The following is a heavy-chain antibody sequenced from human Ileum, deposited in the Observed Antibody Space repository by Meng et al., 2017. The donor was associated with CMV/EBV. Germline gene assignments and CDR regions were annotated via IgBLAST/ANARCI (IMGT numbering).Heavy chain of an antibody. Sequence: GESLKISCAASGFTFSSYAMHWVRQAPGKGLEWVAVISYDGNNKYYADSLKGRFTISRDNSKNTLYLQMNSLRAEDTAVYYCARDLQDIVVVVAATTTISGGTYFDYWGQGTLVTVSS. J-gene: IGHJ4*02. D-gene: IGHD2-15*01. V-gene: IGHV3-30-3*01. CDR2: ISYDGNNK. CDR3: ARDLQDIVVVVAATTTISGGTYFDY. CDR1: GFTFSSYA.